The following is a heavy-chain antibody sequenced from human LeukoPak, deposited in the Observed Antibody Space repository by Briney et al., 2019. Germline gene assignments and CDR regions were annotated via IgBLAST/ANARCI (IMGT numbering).Heavy chain of an antibody. CDR1: GFTFSSYE. J-gene: IGHJ4*02. V-gene: IGHV3-23*01. D-gene: IGHD6-13*01. CDR2: ISGSGGST. CDR3: ATPSNPGIAAAGTAHY. Sequence: PGGSLRLSCAASGFTFSSYEMNWVRQAPGKGLEWVSAISGSGGSTYYADSVKGRFTISRDNSKNTLYLQMNSLRAEDTAVYYCATPSNPGIAAAGTAHYWGQGTLVTVSS.